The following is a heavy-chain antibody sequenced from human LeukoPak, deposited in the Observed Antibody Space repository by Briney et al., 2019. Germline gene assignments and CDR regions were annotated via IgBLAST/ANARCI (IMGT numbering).Heavy chain of an antibody. J-gene: IGHJ3*02. V-gene: IGHV3-23*01. CDR1: GFSFSSYA. D-gene: IGHD3-16*01. CDR3: VRDTFSPDAFDI. CDR2: ISGSGGGT. Sequence: PGGSLRLSCAASGFSFSSYAMTWVRQAPGKGLEWVSAISGSGGGTYYADSVKGRFTISRDNAKNSLYLQMNSLRAEDTAVYYCVRDTFSPDAFDIWGQGTMVTVSS.